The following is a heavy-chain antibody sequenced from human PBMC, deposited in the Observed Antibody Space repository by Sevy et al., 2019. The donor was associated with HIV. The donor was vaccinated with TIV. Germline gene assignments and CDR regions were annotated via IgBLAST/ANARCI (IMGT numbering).Heavy chain of an antibody. V-gene: IGHV4-39*01. Sequence: SETLSLTCTVSGGSISSRSSYWGWIRQPPGKGLAWIGSIYYSGSTYSNPSLQSRLTMSVDTSKNQFSLKLSSVTAADTAVYYCASTRDYYGSGSSFSHWFDPWGQGILVTVSS. J-gene: IGHJ5*02. CDR2: IYYSGST. D-gene: IGHD3-10*01. CDR3: ASTRDYYGSGSSFSHWFDP. CDR1: GGSISSRSSY.